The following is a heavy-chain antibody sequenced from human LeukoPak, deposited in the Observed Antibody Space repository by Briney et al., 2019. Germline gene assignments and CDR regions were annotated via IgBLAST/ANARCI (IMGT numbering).Heavy chain of an antibody. V-gene: IGHV3-30*18. CDR1: GFTFNSYG. Sequence: GGSLRLSCAASGFTFNSYGMHWVRQAPGKGLEWVAVIYCDGSKKYYADSVKGRFTISRDNSKNTMYVQMNSLRAEDTAVYYCAKVRLSSSWTYYYGMDVWGQGTTVTVSS. CDR2: IYCDGSKK. CDR3: AKVRLSSSWTYYYGMDV. J-gene: IGHJ6*02. D-gene: IGHD6-13*01.